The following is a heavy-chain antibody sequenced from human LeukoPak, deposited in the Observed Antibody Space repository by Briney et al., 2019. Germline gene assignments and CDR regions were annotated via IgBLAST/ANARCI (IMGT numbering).Heavy chain of an antibody. CDR3: AKDLRAVAGRARHHY. CDR2: ISGSGGST. V-gene: IGHV3-23*01. CDR1: GFTFSSYA. Sequence: PGGSLRLSCAASGFTFSSYAMSWVRKAPGKGLEWVSAISGSGGSTYYADSVKGRFTISRDNSKNTLYLQMNSLRAEDTAVYYCAKDLRAVAGRARHHYWGQGTLVTVSS. J-gene: IGHJ4*02. D-gene: IGHD6-19*01.